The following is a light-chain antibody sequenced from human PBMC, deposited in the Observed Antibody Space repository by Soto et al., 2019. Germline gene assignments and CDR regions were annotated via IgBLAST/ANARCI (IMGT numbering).Light chain of an antibody. CDR2: CAS. CDR3: QQYGSSRT. V-gene: IGKV3-20*01. CDR1: QSVSSSY. J-gene: IGKJ1*01. Sequence: EIVLTQSPGTLSLSPGERATLSCRASQSVSSSYLAWYQQKPGQAPRLLIYCASSRATGIPDRVSGSGSGTDFTLTSSRLEPEDFAVYYCQQYGSSRTFGQGTKVEIK.